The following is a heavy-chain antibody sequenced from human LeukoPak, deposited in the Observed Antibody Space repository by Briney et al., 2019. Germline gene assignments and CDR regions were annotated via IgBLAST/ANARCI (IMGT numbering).Heavy chain of an antibody. CDR1: GYTFTGYY. Sequence: GASVKVSCKASGYTFTGYYMHWVRQAPGQGLEWMGWINPNSGGTNYAQKVQGRVTMTRDTSISTAYMELSRLRSDDTAVYYCARGALYNWNYVLFDYWGQGTLVTVSS. D-gene: IGHD1-7*01. CDR3: ARGALYNWNYVLFDY. V-gene: IGHV1-2*02. CDR2: INPNSGGT. J-gene: IGHJ4*02.